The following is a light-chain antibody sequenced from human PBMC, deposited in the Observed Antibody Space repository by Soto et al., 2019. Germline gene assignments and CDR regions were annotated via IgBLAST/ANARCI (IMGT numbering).Light chain of an antibody. CDR2: GAS. CDR1: QPVSTTY. J-gene: IGKJ4*01. CDR3: QQRSSWPL. Sequence: ENVLTQSPGTLSLSPGESATLSCRASQPVSTTYLAWYQQKPGQAPRLLIYGASTRATGIPDRFSGSGSGTDFTLTISSLEPEDFAVYYCQQRSSWPLFGGGTKVDIK. V-gene: IGKV3D-20*02.